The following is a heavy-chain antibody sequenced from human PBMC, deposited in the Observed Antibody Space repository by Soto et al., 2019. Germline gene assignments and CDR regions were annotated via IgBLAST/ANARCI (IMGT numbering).Heavy chain of an antibody. Sequence: SETLSLTCAVSGFSISSGYFWGWIRQPPGKGPEWLGSIYHSGTTYYNPSVKGRVTISVDTSKNRFSLKMSSVTAADTAVYYCAGDSSGYYWFDPWGQGTLVTVSS. CDR2: IYHSGTT. J-gene: IGHJ5*02. CDR3: AGDSSGYYWFDP. V-gene: IGHV4-38-2*02. D-gene: IGHD3-22*01. CDR1: GFSISSGYF.